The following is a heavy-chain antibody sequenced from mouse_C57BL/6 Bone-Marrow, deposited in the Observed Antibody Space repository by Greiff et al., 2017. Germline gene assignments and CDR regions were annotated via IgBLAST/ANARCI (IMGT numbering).Heavy chain of an antibody. CDR2: ISNGGGST. Sequence: EVQVVESGGGLVQPGGSLKLSCAASGFTFSDYYMYWVRQTPEKRLEWVAYISNGGGSTYYPDTVKGRFTISRDNAKNTLYLQMSRLKSEDTAMYYCARGVYGNYGGILDYWGQGTTLTVSS. CDR3: ARGVYGNYGGILDY. D-gene: IGHD2-1*01. J-gene: IGHJ2*01. V-gene: IGHV5-12*01. CDR1: GFTFSDYY.